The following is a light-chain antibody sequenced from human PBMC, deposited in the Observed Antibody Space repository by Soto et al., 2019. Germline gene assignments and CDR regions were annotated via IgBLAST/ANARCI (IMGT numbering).Light chain of an antibody. V-gene: IGLV1-40*01. Sequence: QSVLTQPPSVSGAPGQRVTISCTGSSSNIGAGYDVHWYQQLPGTAPKLLIYGNSNRPSGVPDRFSGSKSGTSASLAITGLQAEDEADYYCQSYDSSLGVVVGGGTKLTVL. J-gene: IGLJ2*01. CDR1: SSNIGAGYD. CDR2: GNS. CDR3: QSYDSSLGVV.